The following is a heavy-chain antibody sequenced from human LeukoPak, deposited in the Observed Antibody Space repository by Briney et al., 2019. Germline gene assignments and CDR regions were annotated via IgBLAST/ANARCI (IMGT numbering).Heavy chain of an antibody. D-gene: IGHD3-3*01. J-gene: IGHJ5*02. V-gene: IGHV4-4*07. Sequence: SETLSLTCTVSGGSISSKYWNWIRQPAGKGPEWIGRIYSSGSTYYNPSLKSRVTISVDTSKNQFSLKLSSVTAADTAVYYCARDLRITIFGVAYDWSDPWGQGTLVTVSS. CDR1: GGSISSKY. CDR2: IYSSGST. CDR3: ARDLRITIFGVAYDWSDP.